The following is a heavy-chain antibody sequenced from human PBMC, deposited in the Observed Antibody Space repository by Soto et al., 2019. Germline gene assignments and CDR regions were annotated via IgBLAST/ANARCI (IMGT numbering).Heavy chain of an antibody. CDR2: IGGRGTSA. CDR3: ARDRYRSYYFDY. V-gene: IGHV3-23*01. J-gene: IGHJ4*02. Sequence: PGGSLRLSCAASGFSFSNYAMSWVRQAPGKGLEWLSGIGGRGTSAYYADSVKGRFTISRDNAKNTLYLQMNSLRAEDTAVYYCARDRYRSYYFDYWGQGTLVTVSS. D-gene: IGHD3-16*02. CDR1: GFSFSNYA.